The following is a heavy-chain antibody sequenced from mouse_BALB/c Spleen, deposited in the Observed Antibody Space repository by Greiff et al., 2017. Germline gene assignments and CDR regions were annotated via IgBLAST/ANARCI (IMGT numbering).Heavy chain of an antibody. CDR1: GYTFTSYY. Sequence: QVQLKESGAELVKPGASVKLSCKASGYTFTSYYMYWVKQRPGQGLEWIGEINPSNGGTNFNEKFKSKATLTVDKSSSTAYMQLSSLTSEDSAVYYCTRNYYGYIYAMDYWGQGTSVTVSS. D-gene: IGHD2-2*01. J-gene: IGHJ4*01. CDR2: INPSNGGT. CDR3: TRNYYGYIYAMDY. V-gene: IGHV1S81*02.